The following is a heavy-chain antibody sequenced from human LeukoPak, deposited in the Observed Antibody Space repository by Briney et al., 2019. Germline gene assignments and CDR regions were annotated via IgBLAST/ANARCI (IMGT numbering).Heavy chain of an antibody. J-gene: IGHJ2*01. D-gene: IGHD1-26*01. V-gene: IGHV3-23*01. CDR1: GFTFSSYD. CDR3: AKGNWGERLDWYFDL. CDR2: ITGSGGST. Sequence: PGGSLRLSCAASGFTFSSYDMSCVRQAPGSGLEWVSGITGSGGSTYYADSVKGRFTISRDNSKNTLYLQMNSLRAEDTAVYYCAKGNWGERLDWYFDLWGRGTLVTVSS.